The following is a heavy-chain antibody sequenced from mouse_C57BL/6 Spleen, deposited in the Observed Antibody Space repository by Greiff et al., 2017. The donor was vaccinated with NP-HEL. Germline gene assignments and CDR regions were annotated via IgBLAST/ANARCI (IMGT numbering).Heavy chain of an antibody. Sequence: QVHVKQPGTELVKPGASVKLSCKASGYTFTSYWMHWVKQRPGQGLEWIGNINPSNGGTNYNEKFKSKATLTVDKSSSTAYMQLSSLTSEDSAVYYCARGYDGYSWFAYWGQGTLVTVSA. V-gene: IGHV1-53*01. D-gene: IGHD2-3*01. CDR1: GYTFTSYW. CDR2: INPSNGGT. J-gene: IGHJ3*01. CDR3: ARGYDGYSWFAY.